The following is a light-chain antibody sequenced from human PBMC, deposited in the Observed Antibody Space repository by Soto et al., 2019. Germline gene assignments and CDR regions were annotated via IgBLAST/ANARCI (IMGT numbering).Light chain of an antibody. J-gene: IGKJ1*01. Sequence: DIGLKQSPGTVSLSPGERDTLSCRASDSVSCSYLAWYQQKPGQAPRLLIFGAPSRATGTPDRFSYSASGTDFTLTIRRLEPEDFAVYYCQQYGSSPPWTFGQGTKVDI. CDR1: DSVSCSY. V-gene: IGKV3-20*01. CDR3: QQYGSSPPWT. CDR2: GAP.